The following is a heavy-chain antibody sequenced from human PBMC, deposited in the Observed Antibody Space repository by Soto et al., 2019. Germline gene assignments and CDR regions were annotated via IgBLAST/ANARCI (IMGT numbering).Heavy chain of an antibody. Sequence: EVQLLESGGGLVQPGGSLRLSCAASGFTFTNYALSWVRQAPGKGLEWVSTISGSGVSTYYAASVKGRFTISRDNSNNTFYLQMNSLRAEDTAVYYCAKFEMATTKRSPPYYFDYWGQGPLVTVSS. CDR1: GFTFTNYA. J-gene: IGHJ4*02. D-gene: IGHD1-1*01. V-gene: IGHV3-23*01. CDR2: ISGSGVST. CDR3: AKFEMATTKRSPPYYFDY.